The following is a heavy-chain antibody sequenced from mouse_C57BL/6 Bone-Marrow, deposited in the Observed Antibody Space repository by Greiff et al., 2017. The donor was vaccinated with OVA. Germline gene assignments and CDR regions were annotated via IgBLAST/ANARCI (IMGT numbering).Heavy chain of an antibody. D-gene: IGHD1-1*01. CDR1: GFTFSSYA. CDR3: ARGPLATVDAMDY. CDR2: ISAGGSYT. Sequence: EVKLQESGGGLVKPGGSLKLSCAASGFTFSSYAMSWVRQTPEKRLAWVATISAGGSYTYYPDNVKGRFTISRDNAKNNLYLQMSHLKSEDTAMYYCARGPLATVDAMDYWGQGTSVTVSS. J-gene: IGHJ4*01. V-gene: IGHV5-4*03.